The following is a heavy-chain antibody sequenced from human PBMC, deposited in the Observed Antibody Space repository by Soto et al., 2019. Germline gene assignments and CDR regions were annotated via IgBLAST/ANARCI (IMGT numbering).Heavy chain of an antibody. CDR1: GYTFTGYY. D-gene: IGHD2-15*01. CDR3: ARGGDLYCSGGSCYSWFDP. V-gene: IGHV1-2*04. Sequence: QVQLVQSGAEVKKPGASVKVSCKASGYTFTGYYMHWVRRAPGQGLEWMGWINPNSGGTNYAQKFQGWVTMTRDTSISTAYMELSRLRSDDTAVYYCARGGDLYCSGGSCYSWFDPWGQGTLVTVSS. J-gene: IGHJ5*02. CDR2: INPNSGGT.